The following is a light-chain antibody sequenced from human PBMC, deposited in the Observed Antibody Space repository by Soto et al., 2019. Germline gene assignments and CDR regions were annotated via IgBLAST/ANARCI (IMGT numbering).Light chain of an antibody. CDR3: SSYKSSSTWV. CDR1: STDVGGYNY. Sequence: QSALAQPSSVSGSPGQSITISCTGTSTDVGGYNYVSWYQHHPGKGPKLIIYEVNNRPSGVSDRFSGSKSGNKASLTISNLEAEDESDYYCSSYKSSSTWVFGGGTKVTVL. V-gene: IGLV2-14*01. J-gene: IGLJ3*02. CDR2: EVN.